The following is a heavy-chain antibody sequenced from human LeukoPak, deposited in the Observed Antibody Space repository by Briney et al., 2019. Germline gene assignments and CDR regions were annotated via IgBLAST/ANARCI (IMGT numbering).Heavy chain of an antibody. CDR3: ARRAGGYSHPYDY. CDR1: GFTFSSYG. V-gene: IGHV3-23*01. D-gene: IGHD4-23*01. J-gene: IGHJ4*02. Sequence: PGGSLRLSCAASGFTFSSYGMSWVRQAPGKGLEWVSVISADSATTFYADSVKGRFTISRDNSKNTLYLQMNSLRAEDTAVYYCARRAGGYSHPYDYWGQGTLVTVSS. CDR2: ISADSATT.